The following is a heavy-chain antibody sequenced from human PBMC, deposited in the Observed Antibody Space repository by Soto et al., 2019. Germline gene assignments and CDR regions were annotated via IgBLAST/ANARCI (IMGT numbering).Heavy chain of an antibody. Sequence: ASVKVSCKASGYTFTGYYMHWVRQAPGQGLEWMGWINPNSGGTNYAQKFQGRVTMTRDTSISTAYMELNSLRSEDTAVYYCARVKTLGIRLAFDIWGQGTMVTVSS. CDR1: GYTFTGYY. V-gene: IGHV1-2*02. J-gene: IGHJ3*02. D-gene: IGHD7-27*01. CDR2: INPNSGGT. CDR3: ARVKTLGIRLAFDI.